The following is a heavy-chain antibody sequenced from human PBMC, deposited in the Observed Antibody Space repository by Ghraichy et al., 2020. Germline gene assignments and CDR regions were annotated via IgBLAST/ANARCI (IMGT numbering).Heavy chain of an antibody. CDR3: GREALVAVRVPMDDAFDF. J-gene: IGHJ3*01. D-gene: IGHD2-2*01. V-gene: IGHV3-7*03. Sequence: GESLNISCEASGFASSSHYMTWVRQAPGKGLEWVANIRQGGRDKNYVDSVKGLFTISRNKTKNSVYLQMNSLRAEDTAIYYCGREALVAVRVPMDDAFDFWGQGTMVAVSS. CDR1: GFASSSHY. CDR2: IRQGGRDK.